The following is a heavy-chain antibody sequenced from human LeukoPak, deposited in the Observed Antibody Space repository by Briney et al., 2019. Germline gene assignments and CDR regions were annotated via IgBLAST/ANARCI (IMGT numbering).Heavy chain of an antibody. CDR1: GFTFSSYA. J-gene: IGHJ5*02. V-gene: IGHV3-23*01. Sequence: PGGSLRLSCAASGFTFSSYAMSWVRQAPGKGLEWVSAISGSGGSTYYADSVKGRFTISRDNAKNSLYLQMNSLRAEDTAVYYCARDYGPRYCSSTSCSNWFDPWGQGTLVTVSS. CDR2: ISGSGGST. D-gene: IGHD2-2*01. CDR3: ARDYGPRYCSSTSCSNWFDP.